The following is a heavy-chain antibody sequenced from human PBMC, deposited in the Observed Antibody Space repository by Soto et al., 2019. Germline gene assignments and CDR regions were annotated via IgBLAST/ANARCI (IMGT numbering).Heavy chain of an antibody. CDR2: IWYDGSNK. V-gene: IGHV3-33*01. CDR1: GFTFSSYG. D-gene: IGHD6-13*01. Sequence: SLRLSCAASGFTFSSYGIHWVRQAPGKGLEWVAVIWYDGSNKYYADSVKGRFTISRDNSKNTLYLQMNSLRAEDTAVYYCARHIATAALDYWGQGTQVTVSS. J-gene: IGHJ4*02. CDR3: ARHIATAALDY.